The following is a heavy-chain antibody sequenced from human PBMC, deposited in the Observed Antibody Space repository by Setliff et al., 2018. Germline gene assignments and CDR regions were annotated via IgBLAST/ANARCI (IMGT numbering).Heavy chain of an antibody. CDR2: TIPIFGTT. Sequence: VKVSCKASGGTFSNYGVSWVRQAPGQGLEWMGGTIPIFGTTDYSQKFQGRVTIITDESTNTAFMQLSSLRSEDTAVYYCVREGVDTRSSTDYRYYMDVWGKGTTVTVSS. CDR3: VREGVDTRSSTDYRYYMDV. J-gene: IGHJ6*03. V-gene: IGHV1-69*13. D-gene: IGHD5-18*01. CDR1: GGTFSNYG.